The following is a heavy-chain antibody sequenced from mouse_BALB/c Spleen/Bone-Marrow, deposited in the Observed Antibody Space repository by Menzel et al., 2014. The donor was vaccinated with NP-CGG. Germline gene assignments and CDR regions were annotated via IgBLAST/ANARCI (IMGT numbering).Heavy chain of an antibody. D-gene: IGHD1-2*01. CDR2: ISYSGNA. Sequence: EVQLVESGPSLVKPSQTLSLTCSVTGDSITSSYWNWIRKFPGNKLGYMGYISYSGNAYYNPSLKSRISLTRDTSKNQYYLQSNSVTTEDTATYFCARGNGYHFDYWGQGTTLTVSS. J-gene: IGHJ2*01. CDR3: ARGNGYHFDY. V-gene: IGHV3-8*02. CDR1: GDSITSSY.